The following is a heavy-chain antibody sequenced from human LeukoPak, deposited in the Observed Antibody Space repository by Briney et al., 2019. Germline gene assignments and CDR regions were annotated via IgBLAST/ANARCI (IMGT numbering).Heavy chain of an antibody. CDR3: ARDRERVFFDY. CDR2: IYSGGST. D-gene: IGHD1-1*01. V-gene: IGHV3-53*01. Sequence: GGSLRLSCAASGFTVSSNYMSWVRQAPGKGLEWVSVIYSGGSTYYADSVKGRLTTSRDNSKNTLYLQMNSLRAEDTAVYYCARDRERVFFDYWGQGTLVTVSS. J-gene: IGHJ4*02. CDR1: GFTVSSNY.